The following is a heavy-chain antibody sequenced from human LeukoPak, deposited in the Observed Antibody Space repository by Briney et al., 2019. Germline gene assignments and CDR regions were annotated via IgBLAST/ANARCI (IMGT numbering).Heavy chain of an antibody. V-gene: IGHV4-34*01. J-gene: IGHJ5*02. D-gene: IGHD3-3*01. CDR2: INHSGST. CDR3: ARDRITIFGVDPPVFNWFDP. Sequence: SETLSLTCAVYGGSFSGYYWSWIRQPPGKGLEWIGEINHSGSTNYNPSLKSRVTISVDTSKNQFSLKLSSVTAADTAVYYCARDRITIFGVDPPVFNWFDPWGQGTLVTVSS. CDR1: GGSFSGYY.